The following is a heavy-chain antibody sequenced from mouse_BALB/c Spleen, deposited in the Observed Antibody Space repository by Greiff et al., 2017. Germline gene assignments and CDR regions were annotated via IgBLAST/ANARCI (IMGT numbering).Heavy chain of an antibody. J-gene: IGHJ4*01. CDR3: ARDPSYYGNYVAMDY. V-gene: IGHV7-3*02. CDR1: GFTFTDYY. D-gene: IGHD2-10*01. Sequence: EVKLVESGGGLVQPGGSLRLSCATSGFTFTDYYMSWVRQPPGKALEWLGFIRNKANGYTTEYSASVKGRFTISRDNSQSILYLQMNTLRAEDSATYYCARDPSYYGNYVAMDYWGQGTSVTVSS. CDR2: IRNKANGYTT.